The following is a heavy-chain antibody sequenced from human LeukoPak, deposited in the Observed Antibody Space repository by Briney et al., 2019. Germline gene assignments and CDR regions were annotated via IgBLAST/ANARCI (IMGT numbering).Heavy chain of an antibody. Sequence: ASVKVSCKVSGYTLTELSMHWVRQAPGKGLEWMGGFDPEDGETIYAQKFQGRVTMTEDTSTDTAYMELSSLRSEDTAVYYCATLEMATKLLDYWGQGTLVTASS. J-gene: IGHJ4*02. CDR2: FDPEDGET. CDR1: GYTLTELS. D-gene: IGHD5-12*01. V-gene: IGHV1-24*01. CDR3: ATLEMATKLLDY.